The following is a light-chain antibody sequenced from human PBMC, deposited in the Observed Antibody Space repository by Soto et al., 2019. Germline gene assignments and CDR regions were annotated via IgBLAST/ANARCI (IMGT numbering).Light chain of an antibody. CDR1: SSNIGGNS. CDR2: DDD. V-gene: IGLV1-51*01. CDR3: GSWDSILSAYV. Sequence: QSVMTQPPSVSAAPGQKVTISCSGSSSNIGGNSVSWYQQLPGTAPKLLIYDDDKRPSGIPDRFSVSKSGTSATLGITGFQTGDESDYYCGSWDSILSAYVFATGTKLTVL. J-gene: IGLJ1*01.